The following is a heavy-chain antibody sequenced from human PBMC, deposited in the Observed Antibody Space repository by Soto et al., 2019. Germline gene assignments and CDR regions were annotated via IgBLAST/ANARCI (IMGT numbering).Heavy chain of an antibody. CDR1: GYSFTIYC. Sequence: PGESLKISCKGSGYSFTIYCTGWVLQMPWKGLEWMGIIYPGDSDTRYSPSFQGQVTISADKSISTAYLQWSSLKASDTAMYYCARHYCSSTSCYPVYYYYYGMDVWGQGTTVTVSS. J-gene: IGHJ6*02. CDR3: ARHYCSSTSCYPVYYYYYGMDV. CDR2: IYPGDSDT. V-gene: IGHV5-51*01. D-gene: IGHD2-2*01.